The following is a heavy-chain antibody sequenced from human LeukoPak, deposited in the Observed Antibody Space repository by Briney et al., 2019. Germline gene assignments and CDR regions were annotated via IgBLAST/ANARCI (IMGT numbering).Heavy chain of an antibody. CDR3: ARDNGGGMATPRYFDL. D-gene: IGHD5-24*01. J-gene: IGHJ2*01. CDR1: EFSVGSNY. CDR2: IYSGGST. Sequence: GGSLRLSCAASEFSVGSNYMTWVRQAPGKGLEWVSLIYSGGSTYYADSVKGRFTISRDNSKNTLYLQMNSLRAEDTAVYYCARDNGGGMATPRYFDLWGRGTLVTVSS. V-gene: IGHV3-66*01.